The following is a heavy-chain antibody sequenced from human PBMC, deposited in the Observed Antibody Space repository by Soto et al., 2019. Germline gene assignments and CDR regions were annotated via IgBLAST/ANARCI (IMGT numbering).Heavy chain of an antibody. CDR3: ARVARGYCSSTSCYLDAFDI. J-gene: IGHJ3*02. CDR1: GGTFSSYT. Sequence: GASVKVSCKASGGTFSSYTISWVRQAPGQGLEWMGRIIPILGIANYAQKFQGRVTITADKSTSTAYMELSSLRSEDTAVYYCARVARGYCSSTSCYLDAFDIWGQGTVVTVSS. CDR2: IIPILGIA. V-gene: IGHV1-69*02. D-gene: IGHD2-2*01.